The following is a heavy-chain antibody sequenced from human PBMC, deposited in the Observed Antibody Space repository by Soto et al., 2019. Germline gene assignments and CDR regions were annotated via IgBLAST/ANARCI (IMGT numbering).Heavy chain of an antibody. CDR3: ARENYDYYGMDV. CDR1: GFTFSDHY. J-gene: IGHJ6*02. V-gene: IGHV3-11*06. Sequence: QVQLVESGGGLVKPGGSLRLSCAASGFTFSDHYMSWIRQAPGKGLEWLSYISSSSTYSNYADSVKGRFTISRDNARNSLYLQMNNLRAEDTAVSYCARENYDYYGMDVWGQGTTVTVSS. CDR2: ISSSSTYS.